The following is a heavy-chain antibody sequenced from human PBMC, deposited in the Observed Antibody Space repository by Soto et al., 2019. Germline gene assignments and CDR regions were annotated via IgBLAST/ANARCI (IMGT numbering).Heavy chain of an antibody. Sequence: PGGSLRLSCAASGFTFSSYGMHWVRQAPGKGLEWVAVISYDGSNKYYADSVKGRFTISRDNSKNTLYLQMNSLRAEDTAVYYCAKDKDYVFWGTPVLYYYYGLDVWGQGTTVTVSS. J-gene: IGHJ6*02. V-gene: IGHV3-30*18. CDR2: ISYDGSNK. CDR1: GFTFSSYG. D-gene: IGHD3-3*01. CDR3: AKDKDYVFWGTPVLYYYYGLDV.